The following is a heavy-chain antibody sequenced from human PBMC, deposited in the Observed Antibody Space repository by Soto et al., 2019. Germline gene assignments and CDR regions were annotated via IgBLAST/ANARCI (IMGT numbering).Heavy chain of an antibody. CDR1: GLTFNNYW. V-gene: IGHV3-74*03. CDR3: AGGDYAGAGTFYLTDH. D-gene: IGHD3-10*01. Sequence: EVHLVESGGGLVQPGGSLRLSCTVSGLTFNNYWMHWVRQAPGKGPVWVSRISGDGRTTTYADSVRGRFTISRDNAKNTVYLQMDSLRAEDTAVYYCAGGDYAGAGTFYLTDHWGQVSLVTVSS. CDR2: ISGDGRTT. J-gene: IGHJ4*02.